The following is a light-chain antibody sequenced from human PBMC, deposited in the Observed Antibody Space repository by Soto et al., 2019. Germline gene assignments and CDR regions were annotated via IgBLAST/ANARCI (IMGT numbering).Light chain of an antibody. Sequence: DIQMTQSPSSLSASVGDRVTITCRISQNIGDSLNWYQQKPGKAPKLLIYGAFNLQSGVPSRFSGSGAGTDFTLTVSSLQPEDFASYYCQHSWTFGRGTKVDIK. V-gene: IGKV1-39*01. J-gene: IGKJ2*01. CDR3: QHSWT. CDR2: GAF. CDR1: QNIGDS.